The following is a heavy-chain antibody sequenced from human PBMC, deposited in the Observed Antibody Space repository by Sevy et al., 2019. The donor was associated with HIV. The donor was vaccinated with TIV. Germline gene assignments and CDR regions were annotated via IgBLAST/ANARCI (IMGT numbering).Heavy chain of an antibody. J-gene: IGHJ4*02. CDR1: GFTFNNYW. D-gene: IGHD7-27*01. Sequence: GGSLRLSCAASGFTFNNYWMTWVRQAPGKGLEWVANIKQDGSDKYYMESVKGGFNISRDNTKNSLYLQLNSLGAEDTAVYYCARSWDYWGQMGYWGQGTLVTVSS. CDR2: IKQDGSDK. CDR3: ARSWDYWGQMGY. V-gene: IGHV3-7*03.